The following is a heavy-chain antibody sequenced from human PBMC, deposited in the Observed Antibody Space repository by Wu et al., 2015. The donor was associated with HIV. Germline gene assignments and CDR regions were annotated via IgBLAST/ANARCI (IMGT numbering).Heavy chain of an antibody. CDR1: GYAFTRYY. D-gene: IGHD3-22*01. Sequence: QVQLVQSGAEVKKPGASVKVSCKASGYAFTRYYIHWVRQAPGQGLEWMGIINPSAGRTTYAPKFRDRVTMNRDTSTSTVYMELSSLRSDDTAVYYCARGPVLGISMIVVVPHYFDYWGQGTLVTVSS. CDR3: ARGPVLGISMIVVVPHYFDY. CDR2: INPSAGRT. V-gene: IGHV1-46*01. J-gene: IGHJ4*02.